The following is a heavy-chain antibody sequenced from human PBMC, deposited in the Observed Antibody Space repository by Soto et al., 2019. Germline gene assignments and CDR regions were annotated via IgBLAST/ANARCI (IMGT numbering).Heavy chain of an antibody. CDR1: GFILDVFT. CDR3: ARDTDSDTWNDPFDY. D-gene: IGHD1-1*01. CDR2: ISWNSGST. J-gene: IGHJ4*02. V-gene: IGHV3-9*01. Sequence: DVQLVESGGGLVQPGRSLRLSCAASGFILDVFTMHWVRQAPGKGLEWVSGISWNSGSTDYAASVKGRFIISRDNARNSLYLQMNSLRPEDTALYYCARDTDSDTWNDPFDYWGQGALVIVSS.